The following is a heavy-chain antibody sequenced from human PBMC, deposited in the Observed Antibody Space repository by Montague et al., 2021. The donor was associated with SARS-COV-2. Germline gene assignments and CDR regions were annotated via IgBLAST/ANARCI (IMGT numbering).Heavy chain of an antibody. CDR3: ARAGGGSSYNYYGLDV. CDR2: VYYTGGT. CDR1: GGSISSGSYY. J-gene: IGHJ6*02. V-gene: IGHV4-61*10. D-gene: IGHD2-15*01. Sequence: SETLSLTCTVSGGSISSGSYYWSWIRQPAGKGLEWIGYVYYTGGTNYNPSLKSRATISVDTSKNQFSLTVGSVTAADTAVYYCARAGGGSSYNYYGLDVWGQGTTVTVSS.